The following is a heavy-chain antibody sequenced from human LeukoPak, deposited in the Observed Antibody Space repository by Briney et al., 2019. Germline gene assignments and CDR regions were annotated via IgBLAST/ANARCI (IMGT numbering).Heavy chain of an antibody. V-gene: IGHV3-23*01. CDR2: ISGGGVTT. CDR1: GFTFSSYA. J-gene: IGHJ5*02. Sequence: GESLRLSCAASGFTFSSYAMSWVRQAPGKGLEWVSTISGGGVTTYYADSVKGRLTISRDNSKNTVSLQMNSLRDDDTAVYFCARESPVAAVGRSWFDPWGQGTLVTVSS. D-gene: IGHD6-13*01. CDR3: ARESPVAAVGRSWFDP.